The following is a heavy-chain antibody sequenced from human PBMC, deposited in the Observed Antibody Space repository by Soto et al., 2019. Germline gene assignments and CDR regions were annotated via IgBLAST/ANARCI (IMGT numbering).Heavy chain of an antibody. V-gene: IGHV1-69*01. J-gene: IGHJ6*02. CDR1: GGTFSSYA. CDR2: IIPIFGTE. D-gene: IGHD6-13*01. Sequence: QVQLVQSGAEVKKPGSSVRVSCKASGGTFSSYAISWVRQAPGQGLEWMGGIIPIFGTENYAQKFQGRVTITADESTSTAYMELSSLRSEDTAVYYCARDRIAGSKYYYGMDVWGQGPKVTVSS. CDR3: ARDRIAGSKYYYGMDV.